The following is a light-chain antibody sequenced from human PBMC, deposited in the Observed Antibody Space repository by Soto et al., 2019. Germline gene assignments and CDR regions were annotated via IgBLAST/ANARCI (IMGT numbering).Light chain of an antibody. CDR1: SSDVVGYNY. CDR2: DVS. J-gene: IGLJ1*01. CDR3: SSYTSSSTLNYV. V-gene: IGLV2-14*01. Sequence: QSALTQPASVSGSPGQSITISCTGTSSDVVGYNYVSWYQQHPGKAPKLMIYDVSNRPSGVSNRFSGSKSGNTASLTISGLQAEDEADYYCSSYTSSSTLNYVFGTGTKVTVL.